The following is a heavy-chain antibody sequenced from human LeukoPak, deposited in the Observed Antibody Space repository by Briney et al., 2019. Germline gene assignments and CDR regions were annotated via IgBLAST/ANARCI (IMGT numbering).Heavy chain of an antibody. Sequence: GGSLRLSCAASGFTFDDYAMHWVRQAPGKGLEWVSGISWNSGSIGYADSVKGRFDISRDNAKNSLYLQMNSLRAEDTALYYCAKDIEDGVVRGVIFDYWGQGTLVTVSS. CDR3: AKDIEDGVVRGVIFDY. CDR1: GFTFDDYA. CDR2: ISWNSGSI. D-gene: IGHD3-10*01. V-gene: IGHV3-9*01. J-gene: IGHJ4*02.